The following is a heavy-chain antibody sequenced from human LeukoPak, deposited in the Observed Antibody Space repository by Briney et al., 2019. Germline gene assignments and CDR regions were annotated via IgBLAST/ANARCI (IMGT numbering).Heavy chain of an antibody. D-gene: IGHD3-22*01. CDR3: ARGPYDSSGYRFDC. V-gene: IGHV1-8*01. CDR1: GYTFSSYD. J-gene: IGHJ4*02. CDR2: VNPNSGNT. Sequence: ASVKVSCKASGYTFSSYDINWVRQATGQGLEWMGWVNPNSGNTGYAQKFQGRVTMTKNTSISTAYMELSSLRSEDTAVYFCARGPYDSSGYRFDCWGQGTLVTVSS.